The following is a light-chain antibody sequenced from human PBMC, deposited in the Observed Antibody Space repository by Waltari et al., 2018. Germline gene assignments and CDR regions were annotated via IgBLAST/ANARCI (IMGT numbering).Light chain of an antibody. CDR2: DDR. Sequence: SYVLTQTPSVSVAPRKTARITCGGDNIGTKSVHWYQQKPGQAPVLVIYDDRDRASGIPGRSSGSNSGNTATRTISRVEAGDEADYYCQVWDSSSDPVIFGGGTKLTVL. CDR1: NIGTKS. J-gene: IGLJ2*01. CDR3: QVWDSSSDPVI. V-gene: IGLV3-21*04.